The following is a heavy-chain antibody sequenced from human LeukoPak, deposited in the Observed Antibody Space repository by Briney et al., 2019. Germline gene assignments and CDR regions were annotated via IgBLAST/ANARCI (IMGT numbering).Heavy chain of an antibody. CDR2: FSSYGSST. V-gene: IGHV3-74*03. CDR1: VFTFRNHW. CDR3: ARDQRVTGRPDIDY. D-gene: IGHD6-6*01. J-gene: IGHJ4*02. Sequence: PGGSLRLSCAASVFTFRNHWLHWVRQTPGKGLVWVSHFSSYGSSTTYADSVKGRFTISRDNAKNTLYVHMHNLSAEDTAMYYCARDQRVTGRPDIDYWGQGTLVIVSS.